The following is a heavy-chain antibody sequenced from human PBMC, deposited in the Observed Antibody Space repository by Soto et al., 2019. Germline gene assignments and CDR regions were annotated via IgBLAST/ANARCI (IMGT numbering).Heavy chain of an antibody. J-gene: IGHJ5*02. V-gene: IGHV1-69*13. CDR1: GGTFSSYA. CDR2: IIPIFGTA. D-gene: IGHD2-15*01. Sequence: GASVKVSCKASGGTFSSYAISWVRQAPGQGLEWMGGIIPIFGTANYAQKFQGRVTITADESTSTAYMELSSLRSEDTAVYYCARSSVVVAARWFDPWGQGTLVTVSS. CDR3: ARSSVVVAARWFDP.